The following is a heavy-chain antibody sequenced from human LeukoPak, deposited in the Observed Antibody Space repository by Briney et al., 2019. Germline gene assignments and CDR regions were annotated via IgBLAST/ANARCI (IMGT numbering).Heavy chain of an antibody. CDR2: IYYSGDT. V-gene: IGHV4-59*08. CDR3: ARANYYDTSGYSRGAFDI. D-gene: IGHD3-22*01. Sequence: SETLSLTCTVSRGSISGYSWSWIRQSPGGGLEWIGYIYYSGDTAYNPSLTSRVTMSVDTSKTQFSLKLSSVTAPDTAFYYCARANYYDTSGYSRGAFDIWGQGTMVTVSS. J-gene: IGHJ3*02. CDR1: RGSISGYS.